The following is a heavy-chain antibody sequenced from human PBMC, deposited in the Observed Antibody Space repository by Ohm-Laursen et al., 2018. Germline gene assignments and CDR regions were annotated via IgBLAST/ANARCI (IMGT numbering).Heavy chain of an antibody. V-gene: IGHV3-48*03. CDR1: GFTVSSYE. D-gene: IGHD5-12*01. J-gene: IGHJ6*02. CDR2: ISNSGSAI. CDR3: ARDVAHGGYGFGMDV. Sequence: GSLRLSCSASGFTVSSYEMSWVRQAPGMGLEWVSHISNSGSAIRYADSVKGRFTISRDNAKNSLYLQMNSLRAEDTAVYYCARDVAHGGYGFGMDVWGQGTTVTVSS.